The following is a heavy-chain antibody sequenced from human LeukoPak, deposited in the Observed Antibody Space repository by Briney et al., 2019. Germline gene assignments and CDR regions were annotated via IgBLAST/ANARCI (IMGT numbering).Heavy chain of an antibody. CDR2: ISGSGTST. CDR3: AKDPHPVPWGLEGAPFDY. D-gene: IGHD1-26*01. Sequence: HTGGSLRFSCAASGFIFRNFALSWVRQTPGKGLEWVAGISGSGTSTLYADFVKGRFTISRDDSKTTVFLQMNSLRADDTAIYYCAKDPHPVPWGLEGAPFDYWGQGTQVTVSS. J-gene: IGHJ4*02. CDR1: GFIFRNFA. V-gene: IGHV3-23*01.